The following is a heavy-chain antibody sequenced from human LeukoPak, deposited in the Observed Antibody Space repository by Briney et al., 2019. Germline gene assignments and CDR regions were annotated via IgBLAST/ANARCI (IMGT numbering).Heavy chain of an antibody. Sequence: GASLRLSCAASGFTFSSYAMSWVRQAPGKGLEWVSAFSGSGGSTYYADSVKGRFTISRDNSKNTLYLQMNSLRAEDTAVYYCAKDRIVVVPAASWFDPWGQGTLVTVSS. CDR3: AKDRIVVVPAASWFDP. CDR2: FSGSGGST. V-gene: IGHV3-23*01. J-gene: IGHJ5*02. D-gene: IGHD2-2*01. CDR1: GFTFSSYA.